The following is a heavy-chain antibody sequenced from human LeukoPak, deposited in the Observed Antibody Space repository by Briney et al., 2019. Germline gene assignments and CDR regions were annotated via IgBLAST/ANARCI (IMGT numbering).Heavy chain of an antibody. CDR2: IYYSGST. Sequence: SETLSLTCAAYGGSFNNSYWTWIRQPPGKGLEWIGSIYYSGSTYYNPSLKSRVTISVDTSKNQFSLKLSSVTAADTAVYYCAREKYEGWFGELGDFDYWGQGTLVTVSS. CDR3: AREKYEGWFGELGDFDY. V-gene: IGHV4-39*07. J-gene: IGHJ4*02. CDR1: GGSFNNSY. D-gene: IGHD3-10*01.